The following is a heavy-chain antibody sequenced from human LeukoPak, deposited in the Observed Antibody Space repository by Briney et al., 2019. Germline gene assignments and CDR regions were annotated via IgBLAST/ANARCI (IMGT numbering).Heavy chain of an antibody. CDR2: ISHSAST. D-gene: IGHD3-22*01. CDR3: ARRYYYDTIGYYDY. CDR1: SYSFRGGYY. V-gene: IGHV4-38-2*01. J-gene: IGHJ4*02. Sequence: PSETLSLTCVVSSYSFRGGYYWGWIRQPPGKGLEWIGSISHSASTYYNPSFKSRVTMSIDTSRNQFSLKLSSVTAADTAVYYCARRYYYDTIGYYDYWGQGTLVTVSP.